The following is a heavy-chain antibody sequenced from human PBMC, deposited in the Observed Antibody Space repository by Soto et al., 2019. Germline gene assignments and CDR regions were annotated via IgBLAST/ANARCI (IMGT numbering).Heavy chain of an antibody. D-gene: IGHD1-1*01. CDR3: TREQSDDNYLDP. CDR2: ISYSGGT. CDR1: GAALSSGGYF. J-gene: IGHJ5*02. Sequence: QVKLQQSGPGLVKPSETLSLTCTVSGAALSSGGYFYTWVRQPPGQRLEWLGYISYSGGTYYNPSTKSRVTISLAKSKSQFSLRLISVTAADTAVYYCTREQSDDNYLDPWGQGTLVTVSS. V-gene: IGHV4-61*08.